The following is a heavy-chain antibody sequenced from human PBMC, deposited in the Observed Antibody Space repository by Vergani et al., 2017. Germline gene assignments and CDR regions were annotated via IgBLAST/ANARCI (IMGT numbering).Heavy chain of an antibody. J-gene: IGHJ3*02. Sequence: QVQLVQSGAEVKKPGASVKVSCKASGYTFTGYYMHWVRQAPGQGLEWMGWINPNSGGTNYAQKFQGRVTMTRDTSISTAYMELSSLRSEDTAVYYCARVEGVVVIMSPRNAFDIWGQGTMVTVSS. CDR3: ARVEGVVVIMSPRNAFDI. V-gene: IGHV1-2*02. D-gene: IGHD3-22*01. CDR1: GYTFTGYY. CDR2: INPNSGGT.